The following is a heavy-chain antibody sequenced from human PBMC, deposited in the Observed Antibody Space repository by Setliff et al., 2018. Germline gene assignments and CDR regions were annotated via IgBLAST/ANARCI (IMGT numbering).Heavy chain of an antibody. CDR2: FDPEDGET. D-gene: IGHD2-15*01. J-gene: IGHJ3*02. CDR3: ATNSGGNTIDAFDI. CDR1: GYTLTELS. V-gene: IGHV1-24*01. Sequence: ASVKVSCKVSGYTLTELSMHWVRQAPGKGLEWMGGFDPEDGETIYAQKFQGRDTMTEDTPTDTAYMELSSLRSEDTAVYYCATNSGGNTIDAFDIWGQGTMVTVSS.